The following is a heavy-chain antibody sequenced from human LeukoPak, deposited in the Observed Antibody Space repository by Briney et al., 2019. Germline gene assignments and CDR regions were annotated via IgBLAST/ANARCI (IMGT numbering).Heavy chain of an antibody. Sequence: GGSLRLSCVASGFTFSSYWMHWVRQDPRKGLVWVSRINGDGRNINYADSVRGRFTISRDNAKNTLYLQMNTLRVEDTAVYYCAKETTVAGFYPYFDYWGQGTLVTVSS. CDR2: INGDGRNI. D-gene: IGHD6-19*01. J-gene: IGHJ4*02. V-gene: IGHV3-74*01. CDR3: AKETTVAGFYPYFDY. CDR1: GFTFSSYW.